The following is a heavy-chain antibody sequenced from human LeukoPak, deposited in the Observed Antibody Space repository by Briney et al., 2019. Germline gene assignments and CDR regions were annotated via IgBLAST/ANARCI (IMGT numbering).Heavy chain of an antibody. D-gene: IGHD3-3*01. CDR3: VRGADMNYNFENSFYFDY. J-gene: IGHJ4*02. V-gene: IGHV3-33*01. CDR1: GFTMKNFG. Sequence: GGSLRLSCAVSGFTMKNFGMHWVRQAPGKGLEWVAVIWYDGSQRHYIDSVKGRFAISRENSMNTLSLEMNGLRVEDTAVYYCVRGADMNYNFENSFYFDYWGQGALVIVSS. CDR2: IWYDGSQR.